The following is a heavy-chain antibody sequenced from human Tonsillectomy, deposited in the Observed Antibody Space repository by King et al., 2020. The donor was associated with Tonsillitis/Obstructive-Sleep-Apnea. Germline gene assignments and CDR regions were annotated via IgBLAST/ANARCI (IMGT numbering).Heavy chain of an antibody. V-gene: IGHV3-33*01. CDR3: ARYGGYCSGGSCYDYYFDY. Sequence: QLVQSGGGVVQPGRSLRLSCAASGFTFSSYGMHWVRQAPGKGLEWVAVIWYDGSNKYYADSVKGRFTISRDNSKKMLYLQMNSLRAEDTAVYYCARYGGYCSGGSCYDYYFDYWGQGTLVTVSS. D-gene: IGHD2-15*01. CDR2: IWYDGSNK. J-gene: IGHJ4*02. CDR1: GFTFSSYG.